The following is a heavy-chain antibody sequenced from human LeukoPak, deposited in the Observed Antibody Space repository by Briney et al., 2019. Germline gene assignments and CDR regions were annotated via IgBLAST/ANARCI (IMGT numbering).Heavy chain of an antibody. Sequence: ASVKVSCKASGYTFTSYDINWVRQATGQGLEWMGWMNPNSGNTGYAQKFQGRVTITADKSTSTAYMELSSLRSEDTAVYYCARARLGYCTNGVCYSNAFDIWGQGTMVTVSS. CDR1: GYTFTSYD. V-gene: IGHV1-8*01. CDR3: ARARLGYCTNGVCYSNAFDI. D-gene: IGHD2-8*01. J-gene: IGHJ3*02. CDR2: MNPNSGNT.